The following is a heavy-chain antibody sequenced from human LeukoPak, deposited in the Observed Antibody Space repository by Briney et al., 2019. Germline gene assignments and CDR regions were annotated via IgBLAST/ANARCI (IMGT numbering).Heavy chain of an antibody. CDR2: ISSSSSYI. Sequence: GGSLRLSCAASGFTFSSYSMNWVRQAPGKGLEWVSSISSSSSYIYYADSVKGRFTISRDNAKNSLYLQMNSLRAEDTAVYYCARGKPAATYYYYGMDVWGQRTTVTVSS. V-gene: IGHV3-21*01. D-gene: IGHD2-2*01. CDR3: ARGKPAATYYYYGMDV. J-gene: IGHJ6*02. CDR1: GFTFSSYS.